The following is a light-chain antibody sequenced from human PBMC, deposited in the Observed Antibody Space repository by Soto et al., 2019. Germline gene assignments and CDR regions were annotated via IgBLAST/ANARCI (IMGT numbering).Light chain of an antibody. J-gene: IGKJ4*02. CDR3: PETNSFPLA. CDR1: QGISSW. Sequence: DIQMTQPPSSVSASVGDRVTITCRASQGISSWLAWYQQKPAKAPNILIYAASSLQSGVPSRFSGSGSQTDFTLTISSLQTADFETYYCPETNSFPLAFGGGTKVEIK. V-gene: IGKV1-12*01. CDR2: AAS.